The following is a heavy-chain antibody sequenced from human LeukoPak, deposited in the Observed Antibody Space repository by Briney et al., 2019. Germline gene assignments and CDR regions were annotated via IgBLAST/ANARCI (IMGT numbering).Heavy chain of an antibody. CDR3: GRNLGSGSDH. CDR1: GASVSSDY. CDR2: THYRGDI. J-gene: IGHJ4*02. Sequence: PSETLSLTCSVSGASVSSDYWNWIRQSPGRELEWSGYTHYRGDINFNPSLKSPLTMSVDASSSQVSMKLSSVTAADAAVYYCGRNLGSGSDHWGQGTLVTVSS. V-gene: IGHV4-59*02. D-gene: IGHD3-10*01.